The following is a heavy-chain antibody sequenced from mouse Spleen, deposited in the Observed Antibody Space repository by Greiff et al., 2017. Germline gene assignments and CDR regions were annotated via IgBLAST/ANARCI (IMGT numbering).Heavy chain of an antibody. CDR2: IWAGGST. V-gene: IGHV2-9*02. D-gene: IGHD1-1*01. Sequence: VKLMESGPGLVAPSQSLSITCTVSGFSLTSYGVHWVRQPPGKGLEWLGVIWAGGSTNYNSALMSRLSISKDNSKSQVFLKMNSLQTDDTAMYYCARDHYYYGSTHWYFDVWGAGTTVTVSS. J-gene: IGHJ1*01. CDR3: ARDHYYYGSTHWYFDV. CDR1: GFSLTSYG.